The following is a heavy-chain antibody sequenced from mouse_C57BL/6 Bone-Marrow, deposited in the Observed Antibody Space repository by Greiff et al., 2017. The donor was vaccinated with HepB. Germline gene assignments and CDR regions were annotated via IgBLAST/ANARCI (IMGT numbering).Heavy chain of an antibody. D-gene: IGHD2-4*01. V-gene: IGHV1-18*01. CDR2: INPNNGGT. CDR1: GYTFTDYN. J-gene: IGHJ2*01. Sequence: EVQLQQSGPELVKPGASVKIPCKASGYTFTDYNMDWVKQSHGKSLEWIGDINPNNGGTIYNQKFKGKATLTVDKSSSTAYMELRSLTSEDTAVYYCARRRMLRWDDYDGFDYWGQGTTLTVSS. CDR3: ARRRMLRWDDYDGFDY.